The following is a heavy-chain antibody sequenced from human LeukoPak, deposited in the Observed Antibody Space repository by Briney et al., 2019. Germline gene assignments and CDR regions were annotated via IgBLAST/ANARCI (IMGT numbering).Heavy chain of an antibody. CDR3: ARGVVVAAHYYYYMDV. D-gene: IGHD2-15*01. J-gene: IGHJ6*03. CDR1: GGSISSSTYY. CDR2: IYYSGST. Sequence: SETLSLTCTVSGGSISSSTYYWGWIRQAPGKGLEWIGSIYYSGSTYYNPSLKSRVTISVDTSKNQLSLKLSSVTAADTAVYYCARGVVVAAHYYYYMDVWGKGTTVTISS. V-gene: IGHV4-39*07.